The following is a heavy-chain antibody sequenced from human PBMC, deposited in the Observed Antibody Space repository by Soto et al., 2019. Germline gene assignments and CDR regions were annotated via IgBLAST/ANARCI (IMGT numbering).Heavy chain of an antibody. Sequence: KPSETLSLTCTVSGGSISSYYWSWIRQPPGKGLEWIGYIYYSGSTNYNPSLKSRVTISVDTSKNQFSLKLSSVTAADTAVYYCARGKNYYDSSGSPTYYFDYWGQGTLVTVSS. CDR3: ARGKNYYDSSGSPTYYFDY. CDR1: GGSISSYY. J-gene: IGHJ4*02. V-gene: IGHV4-59*01. CDR2: IYYSGST. D-gene: IGHD3-22*01.